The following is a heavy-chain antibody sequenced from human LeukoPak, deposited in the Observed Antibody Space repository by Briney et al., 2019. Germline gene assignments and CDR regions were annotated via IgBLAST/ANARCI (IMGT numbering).Heavy chain of an antibody. D-gene: IGHD4-17*01. CDR1: GFTFSSYS. CDR2: ISTSSSTI. J-gene: IGHJ4*02. V-gene: IGHV3-48*02. CDR3: TKGETAVTSYLHF. Sequence: PGGSLRPSCVASGFTFSSYSMNWVRQAPGKGLEWVSFISTSSSTIYYADSVRGQFTISRDNAKDSLYLQMNSLRDEDTAVYYCTKGETAVTSYLHFWGQGTLVTVSS.